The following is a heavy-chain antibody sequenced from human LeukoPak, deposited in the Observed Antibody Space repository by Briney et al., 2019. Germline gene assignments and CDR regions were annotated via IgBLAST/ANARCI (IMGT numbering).Heavy chain of an antibody. Sequence: GGSLRLSCAASGFTFSSFWMSWVRQAPGKGLEWVANIKQDGSEKYYVDSLKGRLTISRDNADNSLYLQMNSLRAEDTAVYYCARDTLGSRSYDYWGQGTLVTVSS. CDR3: ARDTLGSRSYDY. J-gene: IGHJ4*02. D-gene: IGHD3-16*01. CDR2: IKQDGSEK. V-gene: IGHV3-7*01. CDR1: GFTFSSFW.